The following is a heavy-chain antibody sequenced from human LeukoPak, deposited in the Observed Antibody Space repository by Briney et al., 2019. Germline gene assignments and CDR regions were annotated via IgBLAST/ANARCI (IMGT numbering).Heavy chain of an antibody. V-gene: IGHV4-61*02. Sequence: PSQTLSLTCTVSGGSISSGSYYWTWIRQPAGKGLEWIGRIYTRGSTNYNPSLKSRVTISVDTSKNQFSLKLSSVTAADTAVYYCARDRRLISDILTGYYRTEYYYYMDVWGKGTTVTISS. J-gene: IGHJ6*03. CDR1: GGSISSGSYY. CDR3: ARDRRLISDILTGYYRTEYYYYMDV. CDR2: IYTRGST. D-gene: IGHD3-9*01.